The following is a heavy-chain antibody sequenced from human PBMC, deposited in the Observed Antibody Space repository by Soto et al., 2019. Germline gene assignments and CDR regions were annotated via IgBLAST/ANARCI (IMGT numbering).Heavy chain of an antibody. CDR2: ISGYNGNT. CDR3: ASGTGIAVAPGY. CDR1: GYTFTSYG. D-gene: IGHD6-19*01. J-gene: IGHJ4*02. V-gene: IGHV1-18*04. Sequence: ASVKVSCKASGYTFTSYGINWVRQAPGQGLEWMGWISGYNGNTNYAQKLQGRVTMTTDTSTSTAYMELRSLRSDDTAVYYCASGTGIAVAPGYWGQGTLVTASS.